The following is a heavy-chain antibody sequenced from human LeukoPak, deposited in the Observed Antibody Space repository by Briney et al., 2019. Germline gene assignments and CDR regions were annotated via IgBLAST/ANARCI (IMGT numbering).Heavy chain of an antibody. CDR2: INHTGNT. J-gene: IGHJ6*03. CDR1: GGPFSGYL. Sequence: SETLSLTCAVYGGPFSGYLWTWVRQPPGKGLEWIGEINHTGNTNYNPSLKSRLTLSVDTSTKQFSLKLSSVTAADTAVYFCARHRWIYHYNRPNYMDVWGKGTTVSISS. D-gene: IGHD3-16*02. V-gene: IGHV4-34*01. CDR3: ARHRWIYHYNRPNYMDV.